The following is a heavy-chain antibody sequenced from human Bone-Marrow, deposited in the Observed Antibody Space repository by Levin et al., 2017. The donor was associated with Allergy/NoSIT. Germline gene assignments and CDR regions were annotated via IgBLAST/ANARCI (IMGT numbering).Heavy chain of an antibody. CDR2: ITGSGGSS. CDR1: GFTFSSFA. J-gene: IGHJ4*02. Sequence: GGSLRLSCAASGFTFSSFAMHWVRQAPGKGLEWVSSITGSGGSSYYADSGKGRVTISRDNSKNTLFLHMDSLRAEDTGKYYCAKGRGSSGYDSDYWGQGTLVTVSS. D-gene: IGHD5-12*01. V-gene: IGHV3-23*01. CDR3: AKGRGSSGYDSDY.